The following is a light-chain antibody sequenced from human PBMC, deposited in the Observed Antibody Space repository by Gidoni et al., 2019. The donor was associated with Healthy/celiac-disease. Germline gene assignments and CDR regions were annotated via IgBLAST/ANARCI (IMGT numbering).Light chain of an antibody. J-gene: IGKJ2*01. CDR2: KAS. Sequence: DIQMTQSPSTLSASVGDRVTITCRASQSISSWLAWYQQKPGKAPKLLIYKASSLESGVPSRFSVSGSGTEFTLTISSLQPDDFATYYCQQYNSYPYTFXQXTKLXIK. V-gene: IGKV1-5*03. CDR3: QQYNSYPYT. CDR1: QSISSW.